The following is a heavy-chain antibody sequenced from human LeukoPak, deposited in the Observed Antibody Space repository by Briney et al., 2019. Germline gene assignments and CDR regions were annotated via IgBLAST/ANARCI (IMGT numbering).Heavy chain of an antibody. V-gene: IGHV3-23*01. Sequence: GGSLRLSCAASGFTFSSYAMSWVRQAPGKGLEWVSAISGSGGSTYYADSVKGRFTISRDNSKNTLYLQMNSLRAEDTAVYYCAKDSMIVVSKRASLTLDPWGQGTLVTVSS. CDR3: AKDSMIVVSKRASLTLDP. D-gene: IGHD3-22*01. CDR2: ISGSGGST. CDR1: GFTFSSYA. J-gene: IGHJ5*02.